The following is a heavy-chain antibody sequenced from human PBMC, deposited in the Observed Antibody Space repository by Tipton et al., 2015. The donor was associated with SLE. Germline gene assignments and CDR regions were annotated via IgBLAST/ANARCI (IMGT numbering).Heavy chain of an antibody. CDR2: MYHGGST. Sequence: TLSLTCVVSGYSISNGYYWGWIRQPPGKGVGWIGNMYHGGSTYYNPSLNSRVTISVDTSKNQFSLKLRSVTAADTAVYYCAREGGSDAFDIWGQGTMVTVSS. V-gene: IGHV4-38-2*02. D-gene: IGHD2-15*01. J-gene: IGHJ3*02. CDR1: GYSISNGYY. CDR3: AREGGSDAFDI.